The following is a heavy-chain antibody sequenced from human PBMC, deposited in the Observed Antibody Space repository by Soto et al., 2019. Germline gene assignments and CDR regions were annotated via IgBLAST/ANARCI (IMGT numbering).Heavy chain of an antibody. CDR3: ARSIRGGSRYNWFDP. D-gene: IGHD2-15*01. CDR2: IYYSGST. J-gene: IGHJ5*02. V-gene: IGHV4-31*03. Sequence: QVQLQESGPGLVKPSQTLSLTCTVSGGSISSGGYYWSWIRQHPGKGLEWIGYIYYSGSTYYNPSHKSRVTISVDTSKNQFSLKLSSVTAADTAVYYCARSIRGGSRYNWFDPWGQGTLVTVSS. CDR1: GGSISSGGYY.